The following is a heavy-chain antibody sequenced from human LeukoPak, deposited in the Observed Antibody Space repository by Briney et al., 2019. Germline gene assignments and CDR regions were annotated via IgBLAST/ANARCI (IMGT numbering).Heavy chain of an antibody. CDR3: ARTIAAAGTPTFDY. J-gene: IGHJ4*02. CDR1: GGSISSSSYY. CDR2: IYYSGST. V-gene: IGHV4-39*01. Sequence: SETLSLTCTVSGGSISSSSYYWGWIRQPPGKGLEWIGSIYYSGSTYYNPSLKSRVTISVDTSKNQFSLKLSSVTAADTAVYYCARTIAAAGTPTFDYWGQGTLVTVSS. D-gene: IGHD6-13*01.